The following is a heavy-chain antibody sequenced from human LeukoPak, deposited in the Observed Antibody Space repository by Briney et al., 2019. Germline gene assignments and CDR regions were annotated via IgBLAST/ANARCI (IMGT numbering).Heavy chain of an antibody. Sequence: GGSLTLSCAVSGFTFSDHYRDWVRQTPGKGLEWVGRTRNNAKSYATDYAASVKGRFNITRDDSKNSLYLQMNSLKMEDKAVYYCGRVYSGSGEYHEGDYWGQGTLVTVSS. J-gene: IGHJ4*02. CDR1: GFTFSDHY. CDR2: TRNNAKSYAT. CDR3: GRVYSGSGEYHEGDY. V-gene: IGHV3-72*01. D-gene: IGHD2-15*01.